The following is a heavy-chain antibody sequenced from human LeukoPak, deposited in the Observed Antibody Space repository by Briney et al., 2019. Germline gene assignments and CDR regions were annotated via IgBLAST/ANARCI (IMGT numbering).Heavy chain of an antibody. V-gene: IGHV4-59*01. Sequence: SETLSLTCTVSGGSISSYYWSWIRQPPGKGLEWIGYIYYSGSTNYNPSLKSRVTISVDTSKNQFSLKLSSVTAADTAVYYCARYFHYYDSSGYYSRFDYWGQGTLVTVPS. CDR2: IYYSGST. CDR1: GGSISSYY. D-gene: IGHD3-22*01. J-gene: IGHJ4*02. CDR3: ARYFHYYDSSGYYSRFDY.